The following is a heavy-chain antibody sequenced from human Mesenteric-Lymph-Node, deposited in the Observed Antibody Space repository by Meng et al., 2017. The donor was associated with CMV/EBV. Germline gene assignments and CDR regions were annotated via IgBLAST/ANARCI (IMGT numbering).Heavy chain of an antibody. CDR2: IYNTGST. CDR3: ARGRGYFDL. V-gene: IGHV4-59*01. J-gene: IGHJ2*01. CDR1: GGSISTYH. Sequence: SETLSLTCTVSGGSISTYHWSWIRQPPGKGLEWIGFIYNTGSTDYNPSLKSRATILVDTPKNHLSLKLSSVTAADTAVYYCARGRGYFDLWGRGTLVTVSS.